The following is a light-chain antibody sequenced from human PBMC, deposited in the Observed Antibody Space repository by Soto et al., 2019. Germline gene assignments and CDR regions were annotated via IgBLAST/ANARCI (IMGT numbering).Light chain of an antibody. CDR3: QQRSNWPST. CDR1: QSVRSY. Sequence: IVLTQSPATLSLSPGERATLSCRASQSVRSYLAWYQQKPGQAPRLLIYDASNRATGIPARFSGSGSGTDFTLTITSLEPEDFAVYYCQQRSNWPSTCGGGTKVEIK. V-gene: IGKV3-11*01. J-gene: IGKJ4*01. CDR2: DAS.